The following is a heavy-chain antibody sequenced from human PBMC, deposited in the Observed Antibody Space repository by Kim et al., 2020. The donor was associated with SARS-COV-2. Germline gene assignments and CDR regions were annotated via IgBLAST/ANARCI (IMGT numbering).Heavy chain of an antibody. D-gene: IGHD6-19*01. Sequence: GGSLRLSCAASGFTFSSYAMNWVRKAPGKGLEWVSAISGSGGSTYYADSVKGRFTISRDKSKNTLYLQMNSLRAEDTAVYYCAKEGSGWYLDYFDYWGQGTLVTVSS. CDR1: GFTFSSYA. V-gene: IGHV3-23*01. CDR3: AKEGSGWYLDYFDY. J-gene: IGHJ4*02. CDR2: ISGSGGST.